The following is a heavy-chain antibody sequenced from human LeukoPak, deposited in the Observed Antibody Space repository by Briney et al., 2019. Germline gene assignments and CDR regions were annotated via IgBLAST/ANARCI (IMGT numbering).Heavy chain of an antibody. Sequence: PSETLSLTCTVSGGSISSYYWSWIRQPPGKGLEWIGYIYYSGSTNYNPSLKSRVTISVDTSKNQFSLKLSSVTAADTAVYYCARDLPNWDLRGDYYYMDVWGKGTTVTVSS. V-gene: IGHV4-59*12. D-gene: IGHD7-27*01. CDR2: IYYSGST. J-gene: IGHJ6*03. CDR1: GGSISSYY. CDR3: ARDLPNWDLRGDYYYMDV.